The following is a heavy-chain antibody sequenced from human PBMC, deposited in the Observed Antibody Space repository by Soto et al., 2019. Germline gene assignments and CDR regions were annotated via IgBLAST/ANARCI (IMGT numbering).Heavy chain of an antibody. Sequence: EVQLVESGGGLVQPGGSLRLSCAASGFTFSTYSMNWVRQAPGKGLELVSPISDSSGNIFYADSVMGRFTISRGNAKNSRYLKMNRLGDEDPDVYYFEEDGVGVVPGDVLDIWGQGTMVTVSS. J-gene: IGHJ3*02. CDR3: EEDGVGVVPGDVLDI. CDR1: GFTFSTYS. D-gene: IGHD2-2*01. CDR2: ISDSSGNI. V-gene: IGHV3-48*02.